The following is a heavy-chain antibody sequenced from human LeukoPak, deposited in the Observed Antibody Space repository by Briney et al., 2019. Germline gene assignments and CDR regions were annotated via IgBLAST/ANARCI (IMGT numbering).Heavy chain of an antibody. CDR2: IKQDGSEK. Sequence: GGSLRLSCAASGFTFSDYYMSWIRQAPGKGLEWVANIKQDGSEKYYVDSVKGRFTISRDNAKNSLYLQMNSLRAEDTAVYYCARANRYCSSTICHSGDYWGQGTLVTVSS. V-gene: IGHV3-7*01. CDR3: ARANRYCSSTICHSGDY. D-gene: IGHD2-2*01. J-gene: IGHJ4*02. CDR1: GFTFSDYY.